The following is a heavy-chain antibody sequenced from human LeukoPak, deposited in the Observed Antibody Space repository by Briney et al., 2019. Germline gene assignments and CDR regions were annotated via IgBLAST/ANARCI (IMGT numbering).Heavy chain of an antibody. V-gene: IGHV3-21*01. Sequence: SVKGRFTISRDNAKNSLYLQMNSLRAEDTAVYYCARCGTYGSGSYLESGWGQGTLVTVSS. CDR3: ARCGTYGSGSYLESG. D-gene: IGHD3-10*01. J-gene: IGHJ4*02.